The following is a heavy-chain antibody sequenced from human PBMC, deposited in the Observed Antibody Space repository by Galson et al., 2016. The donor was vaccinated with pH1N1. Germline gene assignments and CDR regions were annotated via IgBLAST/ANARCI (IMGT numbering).Heavy chain of an antibody. CDR3: ARELYNHGSY. Sequence: SVKVSCKASGGTFGSYGINWVRQAPGQGLEWMGGIIPIFKTTKYAQNFQGRVTITADESTTTAYMELSSLRSEDTAVYYCARELYNHGSYWGQGTLVTVSS. V-gene: IGHV1-69*13. CDR1: GGTFGSYG. J-gene: IGHJ4*02. CDR2: IIPIFKTT. D-gene: IGHD3-10*01.